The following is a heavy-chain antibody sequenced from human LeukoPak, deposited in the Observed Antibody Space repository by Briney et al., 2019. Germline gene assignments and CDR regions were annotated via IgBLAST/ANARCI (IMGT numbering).Heavy chain of an antibody. CDR3: AREGIGYSYGSDGGGVDY. CDR2: IIPIFGTA. Sequence: SVTVSCKASGGTFSSYAISWVRQAPGQGLEWMGGIIPIFGTANYAQKFQGRVTITADESTSTAYMELSSLRSEDTAVYYCAREGIGYSYGSDGGGVDYWGQGTLVTVSS. D-gene: IGHD5-18*01. J-gene: IGHJ4*02. CDR1: GGTFSSYA. V-gene: IGHV1-69*13.